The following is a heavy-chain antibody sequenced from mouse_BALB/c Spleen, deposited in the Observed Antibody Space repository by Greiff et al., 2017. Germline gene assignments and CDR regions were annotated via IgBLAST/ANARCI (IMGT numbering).Heavy chain of an antibody. V-gene: IGHV1-9*01. CDR3: ARTLRSAWFAY. CDR2: ILPGSGST. J-gene: IGHJ3*01. CDR1: GYTFSSYW. Sequence: VQLQQSGAELMKPGASVKISCKATGYTFSSYWIEWVKQRPGHGLEWIGEILPGSGSTNYNEKFKGKATFTADTSSNTAYMQLSSLTSEDSAVYYCARTLRSAWFAYWGQGTLVTVSA. D-gene: IGHD1-1*01.